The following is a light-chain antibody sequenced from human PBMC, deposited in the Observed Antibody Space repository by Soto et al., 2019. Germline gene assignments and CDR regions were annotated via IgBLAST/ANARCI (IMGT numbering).Light chain of an antibody. V-gene: IGKV1-5*03. Sequence: DIQMTQSPSTLSASVGDRVTITCRASQSIDIWLARYQQKPGKAPKLLIHQASRFESGVPSRFSGSGSGTDFSLTISSLEPDDSATYCCLQSKTYPWTFGQGTKVEI. J-gene: IGKJ1*01. CDR2: QAS. CDR1: QSIDIW. CDR3: LQSKTYPWT.